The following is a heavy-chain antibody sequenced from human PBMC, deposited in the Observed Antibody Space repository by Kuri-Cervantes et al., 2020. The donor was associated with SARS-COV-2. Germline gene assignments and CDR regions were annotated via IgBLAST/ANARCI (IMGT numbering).Heavy chain of an antibody. V-gene: IGHV3-30*04. J-gene: IGHJ4*02. D-gene: IGHD5-18*01. CDR3: ARSSDTAMERELAY. Sequence: GESLKISCAASGFTFSSYAMHWVRQAPGKGLEWVALTSFDGAKTYYAASLKGRVTISRDNSKSTLFLQMHSLRPEDTAVYYCARSSDTAMERELAYWGQGALVTVSS. CDR2: TSFDGAKT. CDR1: GFTFSSYA.